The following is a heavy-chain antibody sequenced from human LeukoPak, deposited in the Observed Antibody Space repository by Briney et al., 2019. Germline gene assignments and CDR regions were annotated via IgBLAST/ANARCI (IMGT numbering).Heavy chain of an antibody. CDR3: ARVLSGYGLGKGHFDY. CDR2: MYYGGST. CDR1: GGSISSSSTY. Sequence: PSETLSLTCTVSGGSISSSSTYWGGIRQPTGKGLERIGNMYYGGSTYYNPSLTSRVTISVDTPENQFSLKLRSVTAADTAVYYCARVLSGYGLGKGHFDYWGQGTLVTVSS. V-gene: IGHV4-39*07. D-gene: IGHD3-10*01. J-gene: IGHJ4*02.